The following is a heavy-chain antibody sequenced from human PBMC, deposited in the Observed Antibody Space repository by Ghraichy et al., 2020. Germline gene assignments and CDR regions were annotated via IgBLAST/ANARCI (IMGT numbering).Heavy chain of an antibody. V-gene: IGHV3-21*01. CDR3: ARPKGEWIAAAIFDY. J-gene: IGHJ4*02. CDR2: ISSSSSYI. CDR1: GFTVSSNY. Sequence: GESLNISCAASGFTVSSNYMSWVRQTPGKGLEWVSSISSSSSYIYYADSVKGRFTISRDNAKNSLYLQMNSLRAEDTAVYYCARPKGEWIAAAIFDYWGQGTLVTVSS. D-gene: IGHD6-13*01.